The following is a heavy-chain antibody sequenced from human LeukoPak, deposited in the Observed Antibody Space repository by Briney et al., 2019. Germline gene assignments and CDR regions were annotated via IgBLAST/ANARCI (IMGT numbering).Heavy chain of an antibody. CDR2: IYYSGST. CDR1: GGSISSSSYY. CDR3: ARPAAAAGTFDY. J-gene: IGHJ4*02. Sequence: SETLSLTCTVSGGSISSSSYYWGWIRQPPGKGLEWIGSIYYSGSTYYNPSLKSRVTISVDTSKNQFSLKPSSVTAADTAVYYCARPAAAAGTFDYWGQGTLVTVSS. V-gene: IGHV4-39*01. D-gene: IGHD6-13*01.